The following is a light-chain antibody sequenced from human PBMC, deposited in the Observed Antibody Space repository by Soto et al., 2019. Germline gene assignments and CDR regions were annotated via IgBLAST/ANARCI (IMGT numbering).Light chain of an antibody. CDR3: QQYNDWPRT. CDR2: DAS. V-gene: IGKV3D-15*01. J-gene: IGKJ1*01. CDR1: QSVSSN. Sequence: EIVMTQSPATLSVSPGERATLSCRASQSVSSNLAWYQQKPGQAPRLLIYDASNRATGIPARFSGSGSGTDFTLTIISLLSEDSAVYYCQQYNDWPRTFGQGTKVDIK.